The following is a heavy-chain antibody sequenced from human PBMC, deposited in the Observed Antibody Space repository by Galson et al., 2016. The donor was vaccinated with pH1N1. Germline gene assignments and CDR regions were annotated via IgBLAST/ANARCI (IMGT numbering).Heavy chain of an antibody. CDR3: AKDGGFGGDHDH. D-gene: IGHD3-16*01. CDR2: IRFDGYDQ. J-gene: IGHJ4*02. V-gene: IGHV3-30*02. CDR1: GFTFSAFG. Sequence: SLRLSCAASGFTFSAFGMHWVRQAPGRGLELVALIRFDGYDQNYGYSVKGRFTVTRDNSKNTVYLQMNSLRSEDTAVYYCAKDGGFGGDHDHWGQGTLVTVSS.